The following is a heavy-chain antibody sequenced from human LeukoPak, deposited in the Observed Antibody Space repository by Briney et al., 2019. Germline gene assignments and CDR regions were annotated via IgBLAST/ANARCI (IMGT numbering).Heavy chain of an antibody. J-gene: IGHJ6*03. CDR2: INHSGST. CDR1: GGSFSGYY. Sequence: TSETLSLTCAVYGGSFSGYYWSWIRQPPGKGLEWIGEINHSGSTNYNPSLKSRVTISVDTSKNQFSLKLSSVTAADTAVYYCVRSPRVSNDYYYMDVWGKGTTVTVSS. D-gene: IGHD2-8*01. CDR3: VRSPRVSNDYYYMDV. V-gene: IGHV4-34*01.